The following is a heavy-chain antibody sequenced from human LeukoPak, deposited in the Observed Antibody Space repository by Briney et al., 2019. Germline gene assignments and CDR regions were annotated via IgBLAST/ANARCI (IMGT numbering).Heavy chain of an antibody. CDR3: AKDRGSIAVAGIDY. CDR1: GFTFSSYA. CDR2: ISGTVGST. V-gene: IGHV3-23*01. D-gene: IGHD6-19*01. J-gene: IGHJ4*02. Sequence: GGSLRLSCAASGFTFSSYAMSWVRQAPGKELEWVSAISGTVGSTYYADSVKGRFTISRDNSKNTLYLQMNSLRAEDTAVYYCAKDRGSIAVAGIDYWGQGTLVTVSS.